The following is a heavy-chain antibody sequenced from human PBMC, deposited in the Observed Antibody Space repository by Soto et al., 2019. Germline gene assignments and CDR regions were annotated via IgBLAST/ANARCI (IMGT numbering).Heavy chain of an antibody. CDR2: ISGSGGST. CDR1: GFTFSSYA. V-gene: IGHV3-23*01. D-gene: IGHD3-10*01. CDR3: ATGSTFYYALDY. Sequence: LSCAASGFTFSSYAMSWVRQAPGKGLEWVSAISGSGGSTYYADSVKGRFTISRDNSKNTLYLQMNSLRAEDTAVYYCATGSTFYYALDYWGQGTLVTVSS. J-gene: IGHJ4*02.